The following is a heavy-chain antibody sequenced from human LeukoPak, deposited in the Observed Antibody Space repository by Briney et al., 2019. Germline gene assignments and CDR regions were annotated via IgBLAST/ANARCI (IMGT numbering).Heavy chain of an antibody. V-gene: IGHV3-23*01. Sequence: GGSLRLSCAASGFSFSTYSMNWVRQAPGKGLEWVSAIIHSGANTYYADSVKGRFSISRDNSKNTLYLQMNSLRAEDTAVYYCAKRHYDTSGLDAFDIWGQGTTVTVSS. CDR2: IIHSGANT. J-gene: IGHJ3*02. D-gene: IGHD3-22*01. CDR1: GFSFSTYS. CDR3: AKRHYDTSGLDAFDI.